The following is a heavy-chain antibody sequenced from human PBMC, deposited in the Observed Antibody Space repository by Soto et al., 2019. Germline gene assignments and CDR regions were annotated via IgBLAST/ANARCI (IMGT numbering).Heavy chain of an antibody. CDR2: IYYSGKT. J-gene: IGHJ4*02. CDR1: GGSISSGAYY. D-gene: IGHD3-22*01. CDR3: ARDSIYYDDSGFYGNLYYFEY. Sequence: QVQLQESGPGLVKPSQTLSLTCTVSGGSISSGAYYWNWIRQRPGKGLEWIGNIYYSGKTYYSPSLKSRATISVDTSMNQFSLELTSVTAADTAVYYCARDSIYYDDSGFYGNLYYFEYWGQGTLITVSS. V-gene: IGHV4-31*03.